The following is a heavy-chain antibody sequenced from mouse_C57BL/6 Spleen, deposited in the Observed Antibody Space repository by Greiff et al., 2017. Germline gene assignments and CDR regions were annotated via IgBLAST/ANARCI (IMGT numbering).Heavy chain of an antibody. CDR1: GFSLTSYG. CDR3: AKEYYGSSYGYAMDY. D-gene: IGHD1-1*01. J-gene: IGHJ4*01. V-gene: IGHV2-5*01. CDR2: IWRGGST. Sequence: VQVVESGPGLVQPSQSLSITCTVSGFSLTSYGVHWVRQSPGKGLEWLGVIWRGGSTDYNAAFMSRLSITKDNSKSQVFFKMNSLQADDTAIYYCAKEYYGSSYGYAMDYWGQGTSVTVSS.